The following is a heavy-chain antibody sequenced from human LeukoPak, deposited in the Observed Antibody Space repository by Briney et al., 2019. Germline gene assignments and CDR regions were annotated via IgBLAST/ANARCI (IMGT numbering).Heavy chain of an antibody. D-gene: IGHD4/OR15-4a*01. CDR2: IYSGGSI. J-gene: IGHJ4*02. CDR1: GFTVSSNY. CDR3: ARRAGAYSHPYDY. V-gene: IGHV3-53*01. Sequence: GGSLRLSCAASGFTVSSNYMSWVRQAPGKGLEWVSLIYSGGSIYYADSVKGRFTISRDNSKNALYLQMNSLRAEDTAVYYCARRAGAYSHPYDYWGQGTLVTVSS.